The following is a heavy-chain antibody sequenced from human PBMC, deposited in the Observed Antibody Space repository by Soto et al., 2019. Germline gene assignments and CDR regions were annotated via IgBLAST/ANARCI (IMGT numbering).Heavy chain of an antibody. V-gene: IGHV1-8*01. CDR1: GYSFTNND. CDR2: MNPGSGDT. D-gene: IGHD2-15*01. Sequence: GASVKVSCKASGYSFTNNDVSWVRQATGQGLEWMGWMNPGSGDTGYAQKFQGRVTMTTDTSTSTAYMELRSLRSDDTAVYYCARDSGGRGAFDIWGQGTMVTVSS. CDR3: ARDSGGRGAFDI. J-gene: IGHJ3*02.